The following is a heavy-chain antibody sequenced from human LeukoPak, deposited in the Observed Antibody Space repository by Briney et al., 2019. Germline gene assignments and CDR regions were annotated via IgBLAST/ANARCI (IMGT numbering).Heavy chain of an antibody. V-gene: IGHV4-59*01. J-gene: IGHJ5*02. CDR2: IYYSGTA. CDR3: ARGCSSTSCYMGNWFDP. CDR1: GGSISNYY. D-gene: IGHD2-2*02. Sequence: SETLSLTCTVSGGSISNYYWSWIRQPPGKGLEWIGYIYYSGTANYNPSLKSRVTISVDTSKNQFSLKLNSVTAADTAVYYCARGCSSTSCYMGNWFDPWGQGTLVTVSS.